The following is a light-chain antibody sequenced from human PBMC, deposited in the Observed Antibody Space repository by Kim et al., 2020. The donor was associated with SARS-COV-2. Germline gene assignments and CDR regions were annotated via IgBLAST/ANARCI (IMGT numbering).Light chain of an antibody. CDR2: GAS. J-gene: IGKJ2*01. Sequence: EVVLTQSPGPLSLSPGERATLSCRASQSVYSGYFGWYQQKPGQAPRLLIYGASNRATGIPERFSGSGSGTDFSLTISRLEPEDFAVYYCQQYTESSFTFGQGTKLEI. CDR1: QSVYSGY. CDR3: QQYTESSFT. V-gene: IGKV3-20*01.